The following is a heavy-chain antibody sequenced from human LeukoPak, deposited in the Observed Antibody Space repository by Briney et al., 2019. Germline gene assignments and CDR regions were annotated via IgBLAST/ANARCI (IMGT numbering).Heavy chain of an antibody. V-gene: IGHV3-30*02. CDR3: AKAIVVVPAAMAMFDY. Sequence: GGSLRLSCAASGFTFSSYGMHWVRQAPGKGLEWVALIRYDGSNKYYADSVKGRFTISRDNSKNTLYLQMNSLRAEDTAVYYCAKAIVVVPAAMAMFDYWGQGTLVTVSS. J-gene: IGHJ4*02. CDR2: IRYDGSNK. CDR1: GFTFSSYG. D-gene: IGHD2-2*01.